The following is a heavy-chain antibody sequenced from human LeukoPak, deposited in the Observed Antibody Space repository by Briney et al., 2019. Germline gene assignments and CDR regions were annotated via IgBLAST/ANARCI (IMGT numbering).Heavy chain of an antibody. J-gene: IGHJ4*02. V-gene: IGHV1-2*02. D-gene: IGHD3-22*01. Sequence: ASVKVSCKASGYPFSVYYMHWVRQAPGQGPEWMGWIDPNSGGTNYAQNFQGRVTMTTDTSISTAYMELSRLTSDDTAVYYCARLKPNYYDSSGPVAGYFDYWGQGTLVTVSS. CDR2: IDPNSGGT. CDR3: ARLKPNYYDSSGPVAGYFDY. CDR1: GYPFSVYY.